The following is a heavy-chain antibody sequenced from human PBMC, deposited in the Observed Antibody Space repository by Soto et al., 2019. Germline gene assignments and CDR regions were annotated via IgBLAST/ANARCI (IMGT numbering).Heavy chain of an antibody. CDR2: ISTDLRAL. CDR3: TRDGRRGYDMDV. Sequence: GGSLRLSCAASGFTISTYHLNWVRQAPGKGLEWVSYISTDLRALYYADSVRGRFTISRDNAKNSLCLQMTSLRDEDTGVYYCTRDGRRGYDMDVWGQGTTVTVSS. CDR1: GFTISTYH. J-gene: IGHJ6*02. V-gene: IGHV3-48*02. D-gene: IGHD1-26*01.